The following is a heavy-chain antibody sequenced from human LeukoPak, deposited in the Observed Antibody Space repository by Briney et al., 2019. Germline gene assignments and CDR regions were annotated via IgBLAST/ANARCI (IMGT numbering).Heavy chain of an antibody. V-gene: IGHV3-23*01. CDR2: ISGSGDRT. CDR1: GFTFSNYA. CDR3: ATSSPTDAFDI. Sequence: GGSLRLSCAASGFTFSNYAMTWVRQAPGKGLEWVSTISGSGDRTYYADSVKGRFTISRDNSKNTLYLQMNRLRAEDTAVYYCATSSPTDAFDIWGQGTMVTVSS. J-gene: IGHJ3*02.